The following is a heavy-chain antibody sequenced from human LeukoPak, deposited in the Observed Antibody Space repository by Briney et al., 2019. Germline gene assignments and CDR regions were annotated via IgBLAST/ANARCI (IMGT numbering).Heavy chain of an antibody. V-gene: IGHV4-34*01. CDR3: ARHRNTMVRGPFDY. CDR2: INHSGST. J-gene: IGHJ4*02. Sequence: SETLSLTCAVYGGSFSGYYWSWIRQPPGKGLEWIGEINHSGSTNYNPSLKSRVTISVDTSKNQFSLKPSSVTAADTAVYYCARHRNTMVRGPFDYWGQGTLVTVSS. D-gene: IGHD3-10*01. CDR1: GGSFSGYY.